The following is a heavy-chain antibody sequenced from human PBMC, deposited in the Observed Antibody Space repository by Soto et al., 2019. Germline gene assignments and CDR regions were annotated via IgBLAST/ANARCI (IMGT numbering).Heavy chain of an antibody. CDR3: TITRRYELTY. D-gene: IGHD2-2*01. J-gene: IGHJ4*02. V-gene: IGHV5-51*06. CDR2: IYPGDSDT. Sequence: GESLKICSQGSGYRFVSYWTSWVRQLPGKGLEWMGSIYPGDSDTTESPSFQGQVTMSVEKSITTVYLQWSSLKAWDTAMYYCTITRRYELTYWRQATLVPVSS. CDR1: GYRFVSYW.